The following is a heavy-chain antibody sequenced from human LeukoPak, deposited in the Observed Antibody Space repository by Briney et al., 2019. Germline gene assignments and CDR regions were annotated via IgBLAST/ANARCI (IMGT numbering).Heavy chain of an antibody. J-gene: IGHJ6*03. CDR2: IKQDGSEK. V-gene: IGHV3-7*01. CDR3: AGSSSWFYYYYMDV. D-gene: IGHD6-13*01. CDR1: GFTFSSYW. Sequence: GGSLRLSCAASGFTFSSYWMSWVRQAPGKGLEWVANIKQDGSEKYYVDSVKGRFTISRDNAKNSLYLQMNSLRAEDTAVYYCAGSSSWFYYYYMDVWGKGTTVTVSS.